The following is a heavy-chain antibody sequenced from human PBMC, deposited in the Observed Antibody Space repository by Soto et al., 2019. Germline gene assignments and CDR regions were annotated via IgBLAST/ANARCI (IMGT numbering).Heavy chain of an antibody. CDR3: ARAPYDENCSSSSCHNWFDP. J-gene: IGHJ5*02. CDR1: GGSIISGGHY. CDR2: IYYSGST. V-gene: IGHV4-31*03. Sequence: QVQLQESGPGLLKPSQTLSLTCTLSGGSIISGGHYWSWIRQHPGRGLEWIGYIYYSGSTYSNPSLKSRLIISVDTSKNQFPLRLSSVTAADTAVYYCARAPYDENCSSSSCHNWFDPWGQGTLVTVSS. D-gene: IGHD2-2*01.